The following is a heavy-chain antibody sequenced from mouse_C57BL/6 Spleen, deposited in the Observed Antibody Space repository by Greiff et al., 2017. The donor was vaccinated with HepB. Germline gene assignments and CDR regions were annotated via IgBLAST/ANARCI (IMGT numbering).Heavy chain of an antibody. Sequence: QVQLQQPGAELVKPGASVKLSCKASGYTFTSYWMQWVKQRPGQGLEWIGEIDPSDSYTNYNQKFKGKATLTVDTSSSTAYMQLSSLTSADSAVYYCARERANWDNDYFDYWGQGTTLTVSS. CDR1: GYTFTSYW. CDR3: ARERANWDNDYFDY. D-gene: IGHD4-1*01. CDR2: IDPSDSYT. J-gene: IGHJ2*01. V-gene: IGHV1-50*01.